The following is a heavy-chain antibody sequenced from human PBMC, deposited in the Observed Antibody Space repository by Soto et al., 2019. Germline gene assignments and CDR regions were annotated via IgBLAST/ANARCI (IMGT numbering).Heavy chain of an antibody. V-gene: IGHV4-59*01. CDR2: IFYSGST. CDR3: ARDLRCCGLDV. D-gene: IGHD3-9*01. CDR1: GASMRSYY. Sequence: SDTLSLTCNVSGASMRSYYWTWMRLSPGKGLEWIGDIFYSGSTNLNPSLRSRLSISIDTSKNKFSLMLNSVTAADTAVYYCARDLRCCGLDVWGQGTTVTVSS. J-gene: IGHJ6*02.